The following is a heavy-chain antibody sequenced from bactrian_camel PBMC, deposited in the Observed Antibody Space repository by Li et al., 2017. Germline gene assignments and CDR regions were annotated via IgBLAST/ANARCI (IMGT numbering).Heavy chain of an antibody. J-gene: IGHJ4*01. D-gene: IGHD3*01. V-gene: IGHV3-3*01. CDR1: APTINTAT. CDR3: AAARLVYSRNLLLANVYKH. CDR2: ADLGGGRE. Sequence: HVQLVESGGGSVQVGGSLTLSCTTSAPTINTATMGWFRQAPGKDLKDREGVAAADLGGGRENYADSVKGRSTISRDNAKRTLYLQMNNLKPEDTAMYFCAAARLVYSRNLLLANVYKHWGQGTQVTVS.